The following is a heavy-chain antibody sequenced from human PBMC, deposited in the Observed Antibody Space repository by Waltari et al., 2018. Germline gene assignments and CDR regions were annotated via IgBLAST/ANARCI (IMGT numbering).Heavy chain of an antibody. CDR1: GGSISSSSYY. CDR2: IYYSGST. J-gene: IGHJ4*02. D-gene: IGHD3-10*01. V-gene: IGHV4-39*07. CDR3: ARDPSMVRGVNQPFDY. Sequence: QLQLQESGPGLVTPSETLSLTCTVSGGSISSSSYYWGRIRQPPGKGLEWIGSIYYSGSTYYNPSLKSRVTISVDTSKNQFSLKLSSVTAADTAVYYCARDPSMVRGVNQPFDYWGQGTLVTVSS.